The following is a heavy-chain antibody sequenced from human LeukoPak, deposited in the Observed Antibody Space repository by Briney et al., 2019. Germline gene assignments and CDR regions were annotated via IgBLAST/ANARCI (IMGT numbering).Heavy chain of an antibody. Sequence: ETLSLTCAVYGGSFSGYYWSWIRQAPGKGLVWVSRINGDGSGTTYADSVKGRFTISRDNSKNTLYLQMNSLRAEDTAVYYCARISNKDYFDYWGQGTLLTVSS. D-gene: IGHD1/OR15-1a*01. V-gene: IGHV3-74*01. J-gene: IGHJ4*02. CDR2: INGDGSGT. CDR1: GGSFSGYY. CDR3: ARISNKDYFDY.